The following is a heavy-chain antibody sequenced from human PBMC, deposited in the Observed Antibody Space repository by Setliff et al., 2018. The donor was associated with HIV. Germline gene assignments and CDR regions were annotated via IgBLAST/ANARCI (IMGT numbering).Heavy chain of an antibody. CDR3: AGVGCSGGKCYWFDP. Sequence: SETLSLTCTVFGGSISGSNYYWGWIRQPPGKGLEWIANVHYSGSIYFNPSLRSRVAISVDTSHNQFSLRLRSVTAADTAVYYCAGVGCSGGKCYWFDPWGQGTLV. J-gene: IGHJ5*02. D-gene: IGHD2-15*01. V-gene: IGHV4-39*01. CDR2: VHYSGSI. CDR1: GGSISGSNYY.